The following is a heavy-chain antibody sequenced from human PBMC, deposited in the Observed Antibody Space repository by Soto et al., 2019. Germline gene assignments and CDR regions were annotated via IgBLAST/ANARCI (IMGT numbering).Heavy chain of an antibody. Sequence: VLLQESGPGVVRPSQTLSLTCTVSGESISNPHYHWSWLRQTPGKGLEWIGYLSYTGSTFYTSSLESRVTMSVDTSKNDFSLRLTSVTAADTAVYYCAATLRGVWFDPWGQGTLVTVSS. V-gene: IGHV4-30-4*08. D-gene: IGHD3-10*01. J-gene: IGHJ5*02. CDR1: GESISNPHYH. CDR3: AATLRGVWFDP. CDR2: LSYTGST.